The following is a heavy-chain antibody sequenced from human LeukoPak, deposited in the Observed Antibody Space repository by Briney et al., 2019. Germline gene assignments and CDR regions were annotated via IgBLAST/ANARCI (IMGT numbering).Heavy chain of an antibody. D-gene: IGHD6-19*01. CDR1: GYTFNAYH. CDR2: IHPNSGGT. V-gene: IGHV1-2*02. J-gene: IGHJ2*01. CDR3: ARDASSGWIDL. Sequence: GASVRVSCKASGYTFNAYHMHRVRQAPGQGLEWMGWIHPNSGGTTSAQKFQGRVTMTRDMSISTAYMELSSLRSDATAVYYCARDASSGWIDLWGRGTLVTISP.